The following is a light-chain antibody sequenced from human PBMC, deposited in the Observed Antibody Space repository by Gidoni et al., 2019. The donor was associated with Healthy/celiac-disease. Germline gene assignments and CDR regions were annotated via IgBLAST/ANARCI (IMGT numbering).Light chain of an antibody. CDR1: QSVSSY. V-gene: IGKV3-11*01. CDR2: DAS. CDR3: QQRSNWPS. J-gene: IGKJ4*02. Sequence: DTVLTQSPATLSFSPGERATLSCRASQSVSSYLAWYQQKPGQAPRLLIYDASNRATGIPARFSGSGSGTDFTLTISSLEPEDFAVYYCQQRSNWPSFGEGTKVEIK.